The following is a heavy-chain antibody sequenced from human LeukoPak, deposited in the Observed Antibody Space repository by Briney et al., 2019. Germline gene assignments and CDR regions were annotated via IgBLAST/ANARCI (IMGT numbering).Heavy chain of an antibody. V-gene: IGHV4-39*01. J-gene: IGHJ3*02. CDR3: ASSRLGYCSGGSCYYVAFDI. D-gene: IGHD2-15*01. CDR1: GGSISSSSYY. Sequence: VKPSETLSLTCTVSGGSISSSSYYWGWICQPPGKGLEWIGSIYYSGSTYYNPSLKSRVTISVDTSKNQFSLKLSSVTAADTAVYYCASSRLGYCSGGSCYYVAFDIWGQGTMVTVSS. CDR2: IYYSGST.